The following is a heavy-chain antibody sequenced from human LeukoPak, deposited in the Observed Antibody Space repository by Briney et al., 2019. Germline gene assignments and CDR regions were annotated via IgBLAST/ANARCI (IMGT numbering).Heavy chain of an antibody. Sequence: PGGSLRLSCAASGFTFSSYAMSWVRQAPGKGLEWVSAMTGSGDSTYYEDSVKGRFTISRDSSKNTLYLQMNSLGAEDTAVYYCAKKTSYCGGDCYPYYFDLWGQGTLVTVSS. D-gene: IGHD2-21*02. V-gene: IGHV3-23*01. CDR3: AKKTSYCGGDCYPYYFDL. CDR2: MTGSGDST. CDR1: GFTFSSYA. J-gene: IGHJ4*02.